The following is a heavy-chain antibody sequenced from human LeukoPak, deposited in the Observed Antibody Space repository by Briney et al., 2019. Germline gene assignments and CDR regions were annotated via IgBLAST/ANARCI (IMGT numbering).Heavy chain of an antibody. J-gene: IGHJ6*02. CDR2: IYHSGST. V-gene: IGHV4-30-2*01. CDR3: ARDRGDGMDV. CDR1: GGSISSGGYS. Sequence: SETLSLTCAVFGGSISSGGYSWSWIRQPPGKGLEWIGYIYHSGSTYYNPSLKSRVTISVDRSKNQFSLKLSSVTAADTAVYYCARDRGDGMDVWGQGTTVTVSS.